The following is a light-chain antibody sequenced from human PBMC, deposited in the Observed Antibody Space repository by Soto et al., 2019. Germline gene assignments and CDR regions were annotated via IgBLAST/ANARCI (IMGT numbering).Light chain of an antibody. V-gene: IGKV3-20*01. CDR1: QSVSSN. CDR3: QQYGSSPT. Sequence: EIVMTQSPATLSVSPGERATLSCRASQSVSSNLAWYQQKPGQAPRLLIYQTSIRAAGIPARFSGSGSGTDFTLTISRLEPEDFAVYYCQQYGSSPTFGQGTRLEIK. J-gene: IGKJ5*01. CDR2: QTS.